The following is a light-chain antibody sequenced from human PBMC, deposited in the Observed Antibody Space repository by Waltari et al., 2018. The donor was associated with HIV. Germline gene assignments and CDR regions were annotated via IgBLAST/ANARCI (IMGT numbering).Light chain of an antibody. CDR1: TSDVGGYHY. Sequence: QSALTQPASVSGSPGQSITISCTGTTSDVGGYHYVSWYHQHPGKAPKLMIYEVRNRPSGVSNRFSGSKSGNTASLTISGLQAEDEADYYCSSYTSSSTLVFGTGTKVTVL. CDR2: EVR. J-gene: IGLJ1*01. CDR3: SSYTSSSTLV. V-gene: IGLV2-14*01.